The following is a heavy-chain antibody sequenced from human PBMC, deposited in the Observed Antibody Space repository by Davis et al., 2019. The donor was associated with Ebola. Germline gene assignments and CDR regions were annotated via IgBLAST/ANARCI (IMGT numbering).Heavy chain of an antibody. Sequence: GESLKISCQGSGFTFTSHWIIWVRQMPGKGLELVGIIYPDDSDTRYSPSFQGQVTISADKSISTAYLQWSSLKASDTAMYFCARRGDFGFFFDYWGQGTLVTVSS. V-gene: IGHV5-51*01. CDR3: ARRGDFGFFFDY. J-gene: IGHJ4*02. CDR1: GFTFTSHW. D-gene: IGHD4-17*01. CDR2: IYPDDSDT.